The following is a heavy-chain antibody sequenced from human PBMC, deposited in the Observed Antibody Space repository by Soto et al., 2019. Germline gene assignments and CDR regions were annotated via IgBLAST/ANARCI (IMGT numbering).Heavy chain of an antibody. V-gene: IGHV3-21*01. CDR2: ISSGSSYI. J-gene: IGHJ5*01. CDR1: GFTFSTYT. D-gene: IGHD3-10*01. Sequence: XASLRLSCAASGFTFSTYTMNWVRQAPGKGLEWISSISSGSSYIYYAGSVKGRFTISRDNAKNSLFLQMNSLRADDTAVYYCARDILSGGAYPDSWGQGTKVTVSS. CDR3: ARDILSGGAYPDS.